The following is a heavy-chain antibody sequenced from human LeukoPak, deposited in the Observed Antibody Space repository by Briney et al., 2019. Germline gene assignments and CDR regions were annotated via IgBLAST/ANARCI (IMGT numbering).Heavy chain of an antibody. CDR3: ARDERYGSDY. Sequence: GGSVTLSCAASGFTFSDYYVSWIRQAPGKGLECVSYISSSGSTIYYADSVRGRFTISRDNAKNSLYLQMNSLRAEDTAVYYCARDERYGSDYWGQGTVVTVSS. CDR1: GFTFSDYY. D-gene: IGHD4-17*01. J-gene: IGHJ4*02. V-gene: IGHV3-11*01. CDR2: ISSSGSTI.